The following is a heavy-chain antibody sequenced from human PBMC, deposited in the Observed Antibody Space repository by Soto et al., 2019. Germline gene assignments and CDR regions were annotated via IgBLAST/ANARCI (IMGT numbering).Heavy chain of an antibody. CDR1: GYTFTSYY. J-gene: IGHJ6*02. Sequence: QVQLVQSGAEVKKPGASVKVSCKASGYTFTSYYMHWVRQAPGQGLEWMGIINPSGGSTSYAQKFQGRATMTRDTSTSTVYMELSSLRSEDTAVYYCARVDYGGNSGYYGMDVWGQGTTVTVSS. CDR2: INPSGGST. D-gene: IGHD4-17*01. CDR3: ARVDYGGNSGYYGMDV. V-gene: IGHV1-46*01.